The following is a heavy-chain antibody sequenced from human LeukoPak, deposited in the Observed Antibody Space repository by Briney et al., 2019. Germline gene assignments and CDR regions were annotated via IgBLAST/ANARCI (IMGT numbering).Heavy chain of an antibody. D-gene: IGHD2-15*01. CDR1: GFIFRSYS. CDR2: ISSLSGTI. CDR3: ARDQGGGTSY. V-gene: IGHV3-48*01. J-gene: IGHJ4*02. Sequence: GGSLRLSCTASGFIFRSYSMNWVRQAPGKGLEWISYISSLSGTIDYADSVKGRFTISRDNAQNSLYLQMNSLRAEDTATYYCARDQGGGTSYWGQGTLVTVSS.